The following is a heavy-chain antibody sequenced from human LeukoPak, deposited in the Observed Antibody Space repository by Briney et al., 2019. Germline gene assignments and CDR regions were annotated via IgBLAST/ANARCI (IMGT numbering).Heavy chain of an antibody. CDR2: IYTSGST. J-gene: IGHJ3*02. D-gene: IGHD6-13*01. CDR1: GGSFSGYY. Sequence: SETLSLTCAVYGGSFSGYYWSWIRQPPGKGLEWIGRIYTSGSTNYNPSLKSRVTMSVDTSKNQFSLKLSSVTAADTAVYYCARDWYSSSWYAFDIWGQGTMVTVSS. CDR3: ARDWYSSSWYAFDI. V-gene: IGHV4-4*07.